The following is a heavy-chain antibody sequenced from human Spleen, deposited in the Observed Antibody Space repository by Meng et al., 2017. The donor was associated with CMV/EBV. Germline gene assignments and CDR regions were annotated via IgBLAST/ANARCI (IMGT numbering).Heavy chain of an antibody. Sequence: WTWIRQPPGRGLEWIGKINDFGCTNHKPFLKSRVTTSLDTSRNHFSLKLTSLTAAHTAVYCCARLHRLNHLWGPRGDYCSADYFDCWGQATPVTV. CDR3: ARLHRLNHLWGPRGDYCSADYFDC. V-gene: IGHV4-34*01. CDR2: INDFGCT. J-gene: IGHJ4*02. D-gene: IGHD2-21*02.